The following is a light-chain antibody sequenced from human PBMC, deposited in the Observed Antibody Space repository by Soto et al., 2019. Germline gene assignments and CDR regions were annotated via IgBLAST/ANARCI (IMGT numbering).Light chain of an antibody. CDR1: QSVLSTSNNKNS. Sequence: DIVMTQSPDSLAVSLGERATINCKPSQSVLSTSNNKNSLAWYQQKPGQPPKLLIYWASTRESGVPDRFSGSGSGTDFTLTISSLQAEDVAVYYCQQYYSTPLTFGGGTKVEIK. CDR3: QQYYSTPLT. CDR2: WAS. J-gene: IGKJ4*01. V-gene: IGKV4-1*01.